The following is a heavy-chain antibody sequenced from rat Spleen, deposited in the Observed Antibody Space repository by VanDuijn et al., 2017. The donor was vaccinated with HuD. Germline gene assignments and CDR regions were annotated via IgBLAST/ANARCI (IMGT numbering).Heavy chain of an antibody. V-gene: IGHV5-29*01. D-gene: IGHD1-2*01. Sequence: EVQLVESGGGLVQPGRSLKLSCAASGFTFSDYGMAWVRQAPTKGLEWVATISSDGRRNYYRDSVKGRFTISRDNAKSSLYLQMDSLRSEDTATYYCTTEGYSSPFDYWGQGVMVTVSS. J-gene: IGHJ2*01. CDR3: TTEGYSSPFDY. CDR1: GFTFSDYG. CDR2: ISSDGRRN.